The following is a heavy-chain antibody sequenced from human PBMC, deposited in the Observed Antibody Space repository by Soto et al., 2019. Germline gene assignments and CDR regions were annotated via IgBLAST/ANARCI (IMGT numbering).Heavy chain of an antibody. Sequence: PGGSLRLSCAASGFTFSSYWMNWVRQAPGKGLEWVANINQDGNEDNLLDSVKGRFTISRDNAKNLLFLQMNSLRVDDTAVYYCARTGDGHHDFLDYWGQGALVTVSS. J-gene: IGHJ4*02. D-gene: IGHD1-1*01. V-gene: IGHV3-7*01. CDR2: INQDGNED. CDR3: ARTGDGHHDFLDY. CDR1: GFTFSSYW.